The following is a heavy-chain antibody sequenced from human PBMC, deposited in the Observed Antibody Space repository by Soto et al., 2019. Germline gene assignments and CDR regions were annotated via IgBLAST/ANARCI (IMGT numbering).Heavy chain of an antibody. Sequence: SETLSLTCTVSGGSVSNDNFYWSWIRQPPGKGLEWIGYVHSSGITNYNPSLKRRVTISVDTSRNQFSLRLSSVTAADTAVYYCARGLTLGQLPSNFDHWGQGTLVTVSS. CDR1: GGSVSNDNFY. J-gene: IGHJ5*02. CDR2: VHSSGIT. D-gene: IGHD3-16*01. CDR3: ARGLTLGQLPSNFDH. V-gene: IGHV4-61*01.